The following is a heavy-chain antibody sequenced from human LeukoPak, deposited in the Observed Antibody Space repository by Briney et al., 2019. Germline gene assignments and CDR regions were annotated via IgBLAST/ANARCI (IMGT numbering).Heavy chain of an antibody. D-gene: IGHD2-15*01. CDR3: ARDGYAYCSGGSCYLDY. V-gene: IGHV3-33*01. CDR2: IWYDGSNK. Sequence: GGSLRLSCAASGFILNDYGMHWVRQAPGKGLEWVAVIWYDGSNKYYADSVKGRFTISRDNSKNTLYLQMNSLRAEDTAVYYCARDGYAYCSGGSCYLDYWGQGALVTVSS. CDR1: GFILNDYG. J-gene: IGHJ4*02.